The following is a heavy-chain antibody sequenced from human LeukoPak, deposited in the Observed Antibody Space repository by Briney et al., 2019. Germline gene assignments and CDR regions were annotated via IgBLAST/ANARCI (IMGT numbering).Heavy chain of an antibody. Sequence: SETLSLTCTVSGGSISSYYWSWIRQPPGKGLEWIGEINHSGSTNYNPSLKSRVTISVDTSKNQFSLKLSSVTAADTAVYYCARGRYYYDSSGYYYAFDYWGQGTLVTVSS. V-gene: IGHV4-34*01. D-gene: IGHD3-22*01. CDR1: GGSISSYY. CDR3: ARGRYYYDSSGYYYAFDY. CDR2: INHSGST. J-gene: IGHJ4*02.